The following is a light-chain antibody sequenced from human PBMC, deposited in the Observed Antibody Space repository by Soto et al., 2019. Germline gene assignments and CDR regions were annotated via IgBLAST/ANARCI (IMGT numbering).Light chain of an antibody. CDR2: DAS. CDR1: QSVNNAY. CDR3: QQYGTSVLT. Sequence: EIVLTQSPGTLSLSPGEIATLSCRASQSVNNAYLAWYQQKPGQAPRLLIYDASKRATGIPDRFSGSGSGTDFTLTISRLEPEDFAVYYCQQYGTSVLTFGGGTKVEIK. V-gene: IGKV3-20*01. J-gene: IGKJ4*01.